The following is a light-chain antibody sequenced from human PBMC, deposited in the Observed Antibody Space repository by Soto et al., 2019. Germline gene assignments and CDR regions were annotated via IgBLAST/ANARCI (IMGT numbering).Light chain of an antibody. CDR3: CSYAGSSTMT. CDR2: EDT. V-gene: IGLV2-23*01. Sequence: QSALSQPASVSGSRGQSITISCTGTSSDVGNYNLVSWYQQYPGKAPKLMIFEDTKRPSGVSHRFSGSKSGNTASLTIAGLQPEDAADYCCCSYAGSSTMTFGGGTQLTVL. CDR1: SSDVGNYNL. J-gene: IGLJ7*01.